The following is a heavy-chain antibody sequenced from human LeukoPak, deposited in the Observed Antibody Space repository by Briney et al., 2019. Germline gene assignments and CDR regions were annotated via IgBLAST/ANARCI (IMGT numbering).Heavy chain of an antibody. J-gene: IGHJ4*02. D-gene: IGHD6-6*01. Sequence: GGSLRLSCAASGFTFSSYWMTWVRQAPGKGPEWVANIKEDGSQKYYVDSVRGRFTISRYNAKNSLFLQMNSLRAEDTAVYYCARRGGSSSRRSPVDYWGQGTLVTVSS. CDR2: IKEDGSQK. CDR3: ARRGGSSSRRSPVDY. CDR1: GFTFSSYW. V-gene: IGHV3-7*01.